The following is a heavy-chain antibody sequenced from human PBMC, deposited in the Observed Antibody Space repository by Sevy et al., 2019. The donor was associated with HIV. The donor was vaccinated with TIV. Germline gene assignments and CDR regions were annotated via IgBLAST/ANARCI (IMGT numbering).Heavy chain of an antibody. D-gene: IGHD2-21*01. J-gene: IGHJ6*02. CDR3: ARVAGGENYDYGIDV. CDR1: GGSITSSGHY. CDR2: VYFVGNS. Sequence: SETLSLTCTVSGGSITSSGHYWGWIRQSPGKGLEWIGAVYFVGNSYANPSLTSRVTISADTSKNLVSLSLTSLTAADTAIYYCARVAGGENYDYGIDVWGLGTSVTVSS. V-gene: IGHV4-39*01.